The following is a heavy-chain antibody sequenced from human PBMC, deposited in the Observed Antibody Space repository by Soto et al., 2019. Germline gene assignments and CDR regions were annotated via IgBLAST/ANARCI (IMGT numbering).Heavy chain of an antibody. V-gene: IGHV4-4*02. J-gene: IGHJ6*02. D-gene: IGHD3-22*01. CDR1: GDSVSRSTW. CDR2: VYQSGIT. Sequence: QVQMEESGPGLVKPSGTLSLTCAVSGDSVSRSTWWSWVRQTPEKGLEWIGEVYQSGITHYTPSLKSRLTISLDKSKNQFSLKLTSVTAADAAVYFCARDGHFDSSGIMDVWGRGTTVTV. CDR3: ARDGHFDSSGIMDV.